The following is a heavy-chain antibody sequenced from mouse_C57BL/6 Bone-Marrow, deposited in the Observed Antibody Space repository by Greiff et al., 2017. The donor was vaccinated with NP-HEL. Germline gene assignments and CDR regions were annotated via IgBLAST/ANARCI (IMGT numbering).Heavy chain of an antibody. CDR2: INPNNGGT. CDR1: GYTFTDYY. CDR3: AITTVVATSPDWYFDV. V-gene: IGHV1-26*01. Sequence: VQLQQSGPELVKPGASVKISCKASGYTFTDYYMNWVKQSHGKSLEWIGDINPNNGGTSYNQKFKGKATLTVDKSSSTAYMELRSLTSEDSAVYYCAITTVVATSPDWYFDVWGTGTTVTVSS. J-gene: IGHJ1*03. D-gene: IGHD1-1*01.